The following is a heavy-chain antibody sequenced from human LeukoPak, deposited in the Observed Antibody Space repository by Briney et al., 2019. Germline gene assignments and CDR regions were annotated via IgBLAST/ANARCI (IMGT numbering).Heavy chain of an antibody. V-gene: IGHV3-74*01. D-gene: IGHD3-16*01. CDR3: ARTSPTSHFDF. Sequence: PGGSLRLSCAASGFTFTTYWMHWVRQAPGKGLVWVSRINGIGSSSNYADSEKGRFTISRDNARNTLYLQMNSLRAGDTALYYCARTSPTSHFDFWGQGTLVTVSS. CDR2: INGIGSSS. J-gene: IGHJ4*02. CDR1: GFTFTTYW.